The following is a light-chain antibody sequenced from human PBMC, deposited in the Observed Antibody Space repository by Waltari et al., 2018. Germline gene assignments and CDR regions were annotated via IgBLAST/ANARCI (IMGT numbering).Light chain of an antibody. CDR3: QQYNSYPYT. CDR2: KAS. V-gene: IGKV1-5*03. Sequence: DIQMTQSASTLPASVGDRVSITCRASQSISSWLAWYQQKPGKAPKLLIYKASSLESGVPSRFSGSGSGTEFTLTISSLQPDDFATYYCQQYNSYPYTFGQGTKLEI. J-gene: IGKJ2*01. CDR1: QSISSW.